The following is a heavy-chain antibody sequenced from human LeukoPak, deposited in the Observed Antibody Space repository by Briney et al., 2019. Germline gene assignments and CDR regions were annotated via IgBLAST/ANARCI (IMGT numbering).Heavy chain of an antibody. D-gene: IGHD6-13*01. V-gene: IGHV3-30*04. CDR1: GITFSSYA. J-gene: IGHJ4*02. Sequence: PGRSLRRSCASSGITFSSYALHWVREAPGKGLEWVAAISYDRTKKYYADSVKGRFTISRDNSKNRLYLQMNSLRAEDTAVYYCARPLIAAAGPFDYWGQGTLVTVSS. CDR3: ARPLIAAAGPFDY. CDR2: ISYDRTKK.